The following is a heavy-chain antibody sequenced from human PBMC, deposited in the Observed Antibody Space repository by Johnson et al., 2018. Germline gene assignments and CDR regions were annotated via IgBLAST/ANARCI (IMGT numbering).Heavy chain of an antibody. V-gene: IGHV3-33*01. J-gene: IGHJ3*01. CDR2: IWCDGSNK. D-gene: IGHD1-26*01. CDR1: GFTFSSYV. Sequence: VQLVQSGGGVVQPGRSLRLSCAASGFTFSSYVMHWVRQAPGKGLAWVAVIWCDGSNKYSADSVKGRFTIPRDNSKNTLYLQMNILRAEDTAVYYCARWGTYSGSLGNIFWGQGTMVTVSS. CDR3: ARWGTYSGSLGNIF.